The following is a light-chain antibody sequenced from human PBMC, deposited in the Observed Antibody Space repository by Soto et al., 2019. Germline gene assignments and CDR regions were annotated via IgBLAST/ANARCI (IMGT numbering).Light chain of an antibody. CDR3: QHYGTSLT. V-gene: IGKV3-20*01. Sequence: DIVLTQSPGTLSLSPGESVTLSCRASHSVSSSHLAWYQQKPGQAPRLFIYGASRRASGIPARFSGSGSGTDFTLTISRLQPEDFAVYSCQHYGTSLTCGGGTKVEIK. J-gene: IGKJ4*01. CDR1: HSVSSSH. CDR2: GAS.